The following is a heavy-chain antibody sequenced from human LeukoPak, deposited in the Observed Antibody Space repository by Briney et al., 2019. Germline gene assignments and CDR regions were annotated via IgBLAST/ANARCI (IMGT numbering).Heavy chain of an antibody. CDR2: IKSKTDGGTT. V-gene: IGHV3-15*01. J-gene: IGHJ6*03. CDR1: GFTFSNAW. CDR3: TTGPPFRGITMLYYYYMDV. D-gene: IGHD3-10*02. Sequence: GGSLRLSCAASGFTFSNAWMSWVRQAPGKGLEWVGRIKSKTDGGTTDYAAPVKGRFTISRDDSKNTLGLQMNSLKTEDTAVYYCTTGPPFRGITMLYYYYMDVWGKGTTVTISS.